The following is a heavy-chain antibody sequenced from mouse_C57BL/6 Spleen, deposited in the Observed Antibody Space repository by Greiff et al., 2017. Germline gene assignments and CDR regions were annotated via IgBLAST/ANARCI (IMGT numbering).Heavy chain of an antibody. J-gene: IGHJ4*01. CDR1: GYTFTTYP. Sequence: QVQLQQSGAELVKPGASVKMSCKASGYTFTTYPIEWMKQNHGKSLECIGNFHPYNDDTKYNEKFKGKATLTVEKSSSTVYLELSRLTSDDSAVYYCARGPYDYDDGYAMDYWGQGTSVTVSS. CDR2: FHPYNDDT. V-gene: IGHV1-47*01. D-gene: IGHD2-4*01. CDR3: ARGPYDYDDGYAMDY.